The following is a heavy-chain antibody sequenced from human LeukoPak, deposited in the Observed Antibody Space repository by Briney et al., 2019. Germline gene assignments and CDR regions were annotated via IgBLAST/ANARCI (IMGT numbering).Heavy chain of an antibody. D-gene: IGHD6-13*01. CDR2: IKQDGSEK. V-gene: IGHV3-7*03. CDR1: GFTFSSYW. CDR3: AKDRYSSSWYNWFDP. J-gene: IGHJ5*02. Sequence: GGSLRLSCAASGFTFSSYWMSWVRQAPGKGLEWVANIKQDGSEKYYVDSVKGRFTISRDNSKNTLHLQMNSLRAEDTAVYYCAKDRYSSSWYNWFDPWGQGTLVTVSS.